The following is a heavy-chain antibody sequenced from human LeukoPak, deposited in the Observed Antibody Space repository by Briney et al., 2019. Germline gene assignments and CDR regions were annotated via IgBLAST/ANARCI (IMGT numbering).Heavy chain of an antibody. Sequence: SQTLSLTCAISGDSVSSNSAAWNWIRQSPSRGLEWLGRTYYRSKWYNDYAVSVKSRITINPDTSKNQFSLQLNSVTPEDTAVYYCARELLWFGELLGVWFDPWGQGTLVTVPS. D-gene: IGHD3-10*01. CDR3: ARELLWFGELLGVWFDP. V-gene: IGHV6-1*01. J-gene: IGHJ5*02. CDR2: TYYRSKWYN. CDR1: GDSVSSNSAA.